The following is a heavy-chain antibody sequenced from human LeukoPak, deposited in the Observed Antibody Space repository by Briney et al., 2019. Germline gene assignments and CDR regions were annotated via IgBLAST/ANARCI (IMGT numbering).Heavy chain of an antibody. CDR3: ARGGIKGPHDAYDI. V-gene: IGHV3-64*01. J-gene: IGHJ3*02. Sequence: GGSLRLSCAASGFIFSSYAMHWVRQAPEKGLEYVSAISENGGTTYYVNSVRGRFTISRDNPKNTLYLQTDSLRPEDMAVYYCARGGIKGPHDAYDIWGQGTVVTVSS. D-gene: IGHD3-10*01. CDR1: GFIFSSYA. CDR2: ISENGGTT.